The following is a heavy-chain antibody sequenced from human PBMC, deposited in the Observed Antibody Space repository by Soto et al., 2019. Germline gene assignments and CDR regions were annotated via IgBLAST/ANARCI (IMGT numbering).Heavy chain of an antibody. V-gene: IGHV3-33*01. CDR1: GFTFSSYG. CDR3: ARDQEQQLVDYFDY. D-gene: IGHD6-13*01. J-gene: IGHJ4*02. CDR2: IWYDGSNK. Sequence: QVQLVESGGGVVQPGRSLRLSCAASGFTFSSYGMHWVRQAPGKGLEWVAVIWYDGSNKYYAESVKGRFTISRDNSKNTLYLKMNSLRAEDTAVYYCARDQEQQLVDYFDYWGQGTLVTVSS.